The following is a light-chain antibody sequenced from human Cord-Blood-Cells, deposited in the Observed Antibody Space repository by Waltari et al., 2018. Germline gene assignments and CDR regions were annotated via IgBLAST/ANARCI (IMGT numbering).Light chain of an antibody. CDR1: ALPKKC. V-gene: IGLV3-10*01. CDR3: YSTDSSGNHVV. CDR2: EDS. J-gene: IGLJ2*01. Sequence: SYELTQPPSVSVSPGQTARITCSGDALPKKCAYWYQQKSGQAPVLVIYEDSKRPPGTPERFSGSSSGTMATLTIRGAQVEDEADYYCYSTDSSGNHVVFGGGTKLTVL.